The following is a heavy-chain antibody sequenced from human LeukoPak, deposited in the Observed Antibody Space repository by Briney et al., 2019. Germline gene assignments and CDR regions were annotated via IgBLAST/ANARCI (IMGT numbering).Heavy chain of an antibody. V-gene: IGHV4-61*02. Sequence: SETLSLTCTVSGGSISSSSYYWSWIRQPAGKGLEWIGRIYTSGSTNYNPSLKSRVTMSVDTSKNQFSLKLSSVTAADTAVYYCARDLSDIVATINYYYGMDVWGQGTTVTVSS. CDR2: IYTSGST. J-gene: IGHJ6*02. D-gene: IGHD5-12*01. CDR3: ARDLSDIVATINYYYGMDV. CDR1: GGSISSSSYY.